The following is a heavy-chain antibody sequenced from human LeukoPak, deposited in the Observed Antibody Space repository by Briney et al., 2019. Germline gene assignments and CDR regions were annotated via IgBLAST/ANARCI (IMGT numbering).Heavy chain of an antibody. Sequence: GGSLRLSCAASGFTFSSYWMSWVRQAPGKGLEWVANIKQDGSEKYYVDSVRGRFTISRDNAKNSLYLQMNSLRAEDTAVYYCARDRNNWNYDAFDIWGQGTMVTVSS. J-gene: IGHJ3*02. D-gene: IGHD1-7*01. CDR2: IKQDGSEK. CDR3: ARDRNNWNYDAFDI. CDR1: GFTFSSYW. V-gene: IGHV3-7*01.